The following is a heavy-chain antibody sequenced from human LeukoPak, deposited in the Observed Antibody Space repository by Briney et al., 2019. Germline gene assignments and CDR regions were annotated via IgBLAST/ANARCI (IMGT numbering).Heavy chain of an antibody. CDR2: VSGSGDST. J-gene: IGHJ6*02. V-gene: IGHV3-23*01. CDR1: GFTFTSYA. D-gene: IGHD6-19*01. Sequence: GALRLSCAASGFTFTSYAMTWVRQAPGKGLEWVSTVSGSGDSTYYADSVKGRFAISRDNSKNTLYMQMNSLRAEDTAVYYCAKSAGWNYCQYGMDVWGQGTTVIVSS. CDR3: AKSAGWNYCQYGMDV.